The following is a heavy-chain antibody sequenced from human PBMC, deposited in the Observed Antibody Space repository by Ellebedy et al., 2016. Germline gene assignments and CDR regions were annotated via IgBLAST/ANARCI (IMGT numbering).Heavy chain of an antibody. CDR2: ISSTGTHI. J-gene: IGHJ4*02. V-gene: IGHV3-21*01. CDR3: ATYLDYGRNGDY. Sequence: GGSLRLSCAASGFTFSSYSMNWVRQAPGKGLEWVSSISSTGTHIFYADSVKGRFTISRNNAENSLYLQMNSLRPEDTAVYYCATYLDYGRNGDYWGQGTLVIVSS. CDR1: GFTFSSYS. D-gene: IGHD4-23*01.